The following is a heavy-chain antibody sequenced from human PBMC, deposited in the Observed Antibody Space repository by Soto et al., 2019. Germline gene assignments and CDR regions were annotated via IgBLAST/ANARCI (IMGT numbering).Heavy chain of an antibody. J-gene: IGHJ6*03. CDR1: GFTFSSYW. D-gene: IGHD2-2*01. CDR2: INSDGSST. Sequence: GGSLRLSCAASGFTFSSYWMHWVRQAPGKGLVWVSRINSDGSSTSYADSVKGRFTISRDNAKNTLYLQMNSLRAEDTAVYYCARDRGEFVVVPADAYGSGSLTHYYYYMDVWGKGTTVTVSS. V-gene: IGHV3-74*01. CDR3: ARDRGEFVVVPADAYGSGSLTHYYYYMDV.